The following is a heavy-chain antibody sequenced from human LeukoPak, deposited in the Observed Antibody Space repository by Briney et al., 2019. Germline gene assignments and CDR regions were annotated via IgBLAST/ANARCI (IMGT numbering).Heavy chain of an antibody. CDR3: ARGGGSSPVDY. CDR1: GDTFTSYD. V-gene: IGHV1-8*03. J-gene: IGHJ4*02. Sequence: ASVKVYCKASGDTFTSYDINWVRQATGQGLEWMGWMNPNSGNTRYAQKGQGRGTITRKTSISTAYMEQSSLRSEDTAVYYCARGGGSSPVDYWGQGTLVTVSS. CDR2: MNPNSGNT. D-gene: IGHD3-16*01.